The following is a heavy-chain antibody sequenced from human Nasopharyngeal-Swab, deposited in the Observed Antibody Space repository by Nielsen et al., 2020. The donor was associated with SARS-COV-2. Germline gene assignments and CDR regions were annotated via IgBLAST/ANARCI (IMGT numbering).Heavy chain of an antibody. D-gene: IGHD2-21*02. Sequence: SVKVSCKASGGTFSSYAVSWVRQAPGQGLEWMGGIIPIFGTANYAQKFQGRVTITADESTSTAYMELSSLRSEDTAVYYCARDPCGGDCYLDKGFDYWGQGTLVTVSS. CDR3: ARDPCGGDCYLDKGFDY. J-gene: IGHJ4*02. CDR2: IIPIFGTA. CDR1: GGTFSSYA. V-gene: IGHV1-69*13.